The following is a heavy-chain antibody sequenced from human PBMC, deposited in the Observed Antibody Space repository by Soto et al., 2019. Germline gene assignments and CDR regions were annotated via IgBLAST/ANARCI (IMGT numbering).Heavy chain of an antibody. D-gene: IGHD1-26*01. CDR1: GYSFTSYW. J-gene: IGHJ5*02. V-gene: IGHV5-51*01. Sequence: GESLKISCKGSGYSFTSYWIVWVRQMPGKGLEXMGXXYXGXXXTXXXPSFQGQVTISADKSISTAYLQWSSLKASDTAMYYCARVGEGWFDPWGQGTLVTVSS. CDR3: ARVGEGWFDP. CDR2: XYXGXXXT.